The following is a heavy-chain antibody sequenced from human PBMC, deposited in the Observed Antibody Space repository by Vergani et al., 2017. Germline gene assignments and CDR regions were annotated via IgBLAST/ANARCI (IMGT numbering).Heavy chain of an antibody. CDR2: ISSSSSYI. D-gene: IGHD2-2*01. CDR1: GFTFSSYS. Sequence: EVQLVESGGGLVKPGGSLRLSCAASGFTFSSYSMNWVRQAPGKGLEWVSSISSSSSYIYYADSVKGRFTISRDNAKNSLYLQMNSLRAEDKAVYYCARDQECSSTSCPGTHDYWGQGTLVTVSS. CDR3: ARDQECSSTSCPGTHDY. J-gene: IGHJ4*02. V-gene: IGHV3-21*01.